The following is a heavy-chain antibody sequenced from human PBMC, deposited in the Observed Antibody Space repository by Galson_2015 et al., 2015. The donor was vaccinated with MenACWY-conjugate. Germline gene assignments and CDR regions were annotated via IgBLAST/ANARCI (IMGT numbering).Heavy chain of an antibody. J-gene: IGHJ4*02. CDR3: AADRSLSKYYFDY. Sequence: SVKVSCKVSGLPLSDVSIHWVRQAPGKGLDWMGGFDPEDGEIITTQKFQGRIRMTEDTSTDTAYMELNSLRSEDTALYFCAADRSLSKYYFDYWGQGTLLTVSS. CDR1: GLPLSDVS. V-gene: IGHV1-24*01. CDR2: FDPEDGEI.